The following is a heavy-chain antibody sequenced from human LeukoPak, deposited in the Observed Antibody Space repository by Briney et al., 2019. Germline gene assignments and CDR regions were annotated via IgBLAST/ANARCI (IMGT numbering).Heavy chain of an antibody. Sequence: GGSLRLSCTASGFSINNVCRTWVRPAPGKGLEWVANIRQDGNKKYYRASLKGRFTISRDNARNPLSLQTSSLRADDPAVYYCARDSGHNRYDLNDCWGQGTLVTVSP. CDR2: IRQDGNKK. CDR1: GFSINNVC. D-gene: IGHD5-12*01. V-gene: IGHV3-7*01. J-gene: IGHJ4*02. CDR3: ARDSGHNRYDLNDC.